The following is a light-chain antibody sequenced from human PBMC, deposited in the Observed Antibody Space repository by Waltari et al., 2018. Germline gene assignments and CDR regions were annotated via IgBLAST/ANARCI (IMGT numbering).Light chain of an antibody. CDR3: SSYTTSNTWV. CDR1: SSAVGVHNY. V-gene: IGLV2-14*03. J-gene: IGLJ3*02. Sequence: QSALPQPASVSGSPGQSITISCTGTSSAVGVHNYVSWYQQHPGKAPKLMIYAVNKRPSGVSDRFSGSRSGNTASLTISGLQAEDEADYYCSSYTTSNTWVFGGGTKLTVL. CDR2: AVN.